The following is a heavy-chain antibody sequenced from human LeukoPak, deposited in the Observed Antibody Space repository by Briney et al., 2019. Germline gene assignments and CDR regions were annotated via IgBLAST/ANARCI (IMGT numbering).Heavy chain of an antibody. CDR3: ASDSAWNLHGGYLDH. CDR2: IRYDGSNK. J-gene: IGHJ4*02. D-gene: IGHD2-15*01. Sequence: PGGSLRLSCAASGFTFSSYGMHWVRQAPGKGLEWVAFIRYDGSNKYYADSVKGRFTISRDNSKNTLYLQMNSLRSEDTAVYYCASDSAWNLHGGYLDHWGQGTLVSVSS. CDR1: GFTFSSYG. V-gene: IGHV3-30*02.